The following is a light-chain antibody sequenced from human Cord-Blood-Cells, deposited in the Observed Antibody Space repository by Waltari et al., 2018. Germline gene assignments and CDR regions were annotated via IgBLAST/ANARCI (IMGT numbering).Light chain of an antibody. CDR3: SSYTSSSAVV. Sequence: QSALTQPASVSGSPGKSITISCTGTSSDVGGYNYVSWYQQHPGKAPKLMIYDVSNRPSGVSNRFSGSKSGNTASLTISGLQAEDEADYYGSSYTSSSAVVFGGGTKLTGL. CDR2: DVS. CDR1: SSDVGGYNY. J-gene: IGLJ2*01. V-gene: IGLV2-14*01.